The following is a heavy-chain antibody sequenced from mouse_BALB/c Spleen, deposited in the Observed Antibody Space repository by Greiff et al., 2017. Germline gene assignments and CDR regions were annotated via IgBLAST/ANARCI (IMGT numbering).Heavy chain of an antibody. J-gene: IGHJ2*01. CDR2: INSNGGST. CDR1: GFTFSSYG. V-gene: IGHV5-6-3*01. CDR3: ARDGHYDY. D-gene: IGHD2-1*01. Sequence: EVQLVESGGGLVQPGGSLKLSCAASGFTFSSYGMSWVRQTPDKRLELVATINSNGGSTYYPDSVKGRFTISRDNAKNTLYLQMSSLKSEDTAMYYCARDGHYDYWGQGTTLTVSS.